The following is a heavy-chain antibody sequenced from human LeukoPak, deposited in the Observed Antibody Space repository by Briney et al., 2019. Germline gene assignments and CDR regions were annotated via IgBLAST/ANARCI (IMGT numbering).Heavy chain of an antibody. CDR1: GGSISSYY. D-gene: IGHD2-2*01. Sequence: SETLSLTCTVSGGSISSYYWSWIRQPAGKGLEWIGRIYTSGSTNYNPSLKSRVTMSVDTSKNQFSLKLSSVTAADTAEYYCARETSGLVVPAAMYNWFDPWGQGTLVTVSS. CDR2: IYTSGST. CDR3: ARETSGLVVPAAMYNWFDP. J-gene: IGHJ5*02. V-gene: IGHV4-4*07.